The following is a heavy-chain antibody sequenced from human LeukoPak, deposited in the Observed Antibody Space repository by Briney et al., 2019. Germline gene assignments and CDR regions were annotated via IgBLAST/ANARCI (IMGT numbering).Heavy chain of an antibody. D-gene: IGHD3-16*02. Sequence: LRXSCAASGFTFSGYYWSWIRQPPGKGLEWIGEINHSGSTNYNPSLKSRVTISVDTSKNQFSLKLSSVTAADTAVYYCARAPIHFVRDYVWGSYRYRGNYFDYWGQGTLVTVSS. V-gene: IGHV4-34*01. J-gene: IGHJ4*02. CDR2: INHSGST. CDR1: GFTFSGYY. CDR3: ARAPIHFVRDYVWGSYRYRGNYFDY.